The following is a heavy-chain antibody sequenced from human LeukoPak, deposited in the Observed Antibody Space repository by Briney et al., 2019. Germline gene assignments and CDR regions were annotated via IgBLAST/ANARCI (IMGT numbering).Heavy chain of an antibody. CDR3: AREYSGQIYFDY. J-gene: IGHJ4*02. CDR1: GYTFTNYG. V-gene: IGHV1-18*01. CDR2: ISAYNGNT. Sequence: ASVKVSCKASGYTFTNYGISWVRQAPGQGLEWMGWISAYNGNTNYAQKLQGRVTMTTDTSTSTAYMELRSLRSDDTAVYYCAREYSGQIYFDYWGQGTLVTVSS. D-gene: IGHD1-26*01.